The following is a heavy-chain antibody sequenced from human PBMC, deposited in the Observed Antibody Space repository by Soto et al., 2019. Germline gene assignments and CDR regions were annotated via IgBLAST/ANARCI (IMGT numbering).Heavy chain of an antibody. J-gene: IGHJ6*02. V-gene: IGHV1-46*03. CDR1: GYTFTSYY. CDR2: INPSGGST. CDR3: ARDKFGTHEAAQRSHYYYYYGMDV. Sequence: ASVKVSCKASGYTFTSYYMHWVRQAPGQGLEWMGIINPSGGSTSYAQKFQGRVTMTRDTSTSTVYMELSSLRSEDTAVYYCARDKFGTHEAAQRSHYYYYYGMDVWG. D-gene: IGHD3-16*01.